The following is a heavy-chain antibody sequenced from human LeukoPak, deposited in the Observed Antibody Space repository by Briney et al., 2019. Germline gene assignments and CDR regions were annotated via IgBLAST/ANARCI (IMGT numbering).Heavy chain of an antibody. V-gene: IGHV3-7*01. CDR1: GFAFSTYW. J-gene: IGHJ4*02. Sequence: GSLRLSCAASGFAFSTYWMIWVRQAPGKGLEWVASIGKDGSEKSYVDPVKGRFTISRDNARNSLYLQMSSLRVEDTAVYYCARDIVYLQLQNWGQGTLVTVSS. CDR3: ARDIVYLQLQN. CDR2: IGKDGSEK. D-gene: IGHD1-1*01.